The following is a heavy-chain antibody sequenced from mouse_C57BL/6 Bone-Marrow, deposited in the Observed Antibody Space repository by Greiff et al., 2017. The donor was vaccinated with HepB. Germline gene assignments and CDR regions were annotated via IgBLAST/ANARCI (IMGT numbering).Heavy chain of an antibody. CDR2: IHPNSGST. CDR3: ARSEGLRLGYYFDY. J-gene: IGHJ2*01. CDR1: GYTFTSYW. D-gene: IGHD2-4*01. Sequence: QVQLQQPGAELVKPGASVKLSCKASGYTFTSYWMHWVKQRPGQGLEWIGMIHPNSGSTNYNEKFKSKATLTVDKSSSTAYMQLSSLTSEDSAVYYCARSEGLRLGYYFDYWGQGTTLTVSS. V-gene: IGHV1-64*01.